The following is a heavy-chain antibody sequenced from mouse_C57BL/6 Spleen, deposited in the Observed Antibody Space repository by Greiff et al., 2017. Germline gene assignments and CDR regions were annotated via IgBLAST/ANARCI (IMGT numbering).Heavy chain of an antibody. D-gene: IGHD1-1*01. J-gene: IGHJ2*01. CDR3: ARRFITTVVDYFDY. V-gene: IGHV5-17*01. CDR2: ISSGSSTI. CDR1: GFTFSDYG. Sequence: EVMLVESGGGLVKPGGSLKLSCAASGFTFSDYGMHWVRQAPEKGLEWVAYISSGSSTIYYADTVKGRFTISRDNAKNTLFLQMTSLRSEDTAMYYCARRFITTVVDYFDYWGQGTTLTVSS.